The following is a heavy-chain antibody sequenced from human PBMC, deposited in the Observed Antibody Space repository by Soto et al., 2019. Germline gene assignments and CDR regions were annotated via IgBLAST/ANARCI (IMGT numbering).Heavy chain of an antibody. CDR1: GFTFSSSA. CDR3: ARCTVETIVTSGWCHYLDP. Sequence: EVQLLDSGGGLVQPGGSLRLSCAASGFTFSSSAMSWVRQAPGKGLEWVSAVSGSGGTTYYADSVRGRFTISRDNSKNTLYLQMHSLRAEDTAIYFCARCTVETIVTSGWCHYLDPWGQGTLVTVSS. V-gene: IGHV3-23*01. D-gene: IGHD6-19*01. CDR2: VSGSGGTT. J-gene: IGHJ5*02.